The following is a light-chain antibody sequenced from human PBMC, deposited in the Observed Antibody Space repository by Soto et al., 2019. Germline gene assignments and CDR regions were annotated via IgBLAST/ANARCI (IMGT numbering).Light chain of an antibody. CDR3: LQDYNYPFA. CDR1: QDIRKD. Sequence: AIQMTQSPSSLSASVGDRVTITCRASQDIRKDLAWYQQKPGKAPQILIYGASTLQTGVASRFSGIGSATDFTLTISSLQPEDSAAYYCLQDYNYPFAFGQATKVDI. CDR2: GAS. V-gene: IGKV1-6*01. J-gene: IGKJ2*01.